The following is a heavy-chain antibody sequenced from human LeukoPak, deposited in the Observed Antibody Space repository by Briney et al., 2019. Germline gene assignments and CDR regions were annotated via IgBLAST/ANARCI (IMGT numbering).Heavy chain of an antibody. CDR1: GFTSSSYA. CDR2: ISSSGSTI. CDR3: AKDRAYYSDSSGYYLVRAYDY. Sequence: GGSLRLSCAASGFTSSSYAMSWVRQAPGKGLEWVSYISSSGSTIYYADSVKGRFTISRDNSKNTLYLQMNSLRAEDTAVYYCAKDRAYYSDSSGYYLVRAYDYWGQGTLVTVSS. J-gene: IGHJ4*02. D-gene: IGHD3-22*01. V-gene: IGHV3-23*01.